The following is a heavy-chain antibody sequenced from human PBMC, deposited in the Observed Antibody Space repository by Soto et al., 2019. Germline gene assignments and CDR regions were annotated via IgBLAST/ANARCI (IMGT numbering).Heavy chain of an antibody. D-gene: IGHD5-18*01. V-gene: IGHV3-23*01. Sequence: PGGSLRLSCAASGFSYSSHAMNWVRQTSGQGLEWVSSISGSGGSTYYADSVKGRFTISRDNSKKTLHLQLNSLRAGDTAVYYCARDRDGYGSFDIWGLGTMVTVSS. CDR3: ARDRDGYGSFDI. CDR1: GFSYSSHA. CDR2: ISGSGGST. J-gene: IGHJ3*02.